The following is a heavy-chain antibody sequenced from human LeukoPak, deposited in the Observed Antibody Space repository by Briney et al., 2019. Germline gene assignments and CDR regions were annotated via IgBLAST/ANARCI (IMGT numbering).Heavy chain of an antibody. CDR1: GFTFDDYG. V-gene: IGHV3-9*01. Sequence: GGSLRLSCAASGFTFDDYGMHWVRQSPGKGLEWVSGIGWDSGSRVYADSVKGRFTISRDNAKNSLYLQMNTLRAEDTAVYYCARDILGIDYWGQGTLVTVSS. J-gene: IGHJ4*02. CDR2: IGWDSGSR. D-gene: IGHD7-27*01. CDR3: ARDILGIDY.